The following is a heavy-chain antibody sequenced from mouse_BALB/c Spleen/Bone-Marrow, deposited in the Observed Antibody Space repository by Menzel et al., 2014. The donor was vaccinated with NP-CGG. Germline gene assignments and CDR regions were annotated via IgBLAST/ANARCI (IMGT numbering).Heavy chain of an antibody. J-gene: IGHJ1*01. Sequence: EVHLVESGAELVKPGASVKLPCTASGFNIKDTYMHWVKQRPEQGLEWIGGIDPANGNTKYDPKFQGKATITADTSSNTAYLQLSSLTSEDTAVYYCARAGRGRYFDVWGAGTTVTVSS. V-gene: IGHV14-3*02. CDR1: GFNIKDTY. D-gene: IGHD4-1*01. CDR3: ARAGRGRYFDV. CDR2: IDPANGNT.